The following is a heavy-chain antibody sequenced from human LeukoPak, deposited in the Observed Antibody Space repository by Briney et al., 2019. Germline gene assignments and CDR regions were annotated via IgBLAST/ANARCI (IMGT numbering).Heavy chain of an antibody. J-gene: IGHJ6*03. V-gene: IGHV4-59*01. Sequence: SETLSLTCTVSGGSISSDYWSWIRQPPGKGLEWIGYIYYSGSTNYNPSLKSRVTISVDTSKNQFSLKLSSVTAADTAVYYCARGDYASHYYYMDVWGKGTTATVSS. CDR3: ARGDYASHYYYMDV. D-gene: IGHD4-17*01. CDR1: GGSISSDY. CDR2: IYYSGST.